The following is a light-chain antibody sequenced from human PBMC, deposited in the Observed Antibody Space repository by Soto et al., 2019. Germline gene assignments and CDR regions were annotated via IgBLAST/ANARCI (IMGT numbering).Light chain of an antibody. CDR2: EVS. CDR3: NSYTSTSARV. Sequence: QSALTQPASVSGSPGQSITISCTGTSSDVGGYNYVSWYQQHPGKAPKVIIYEVSNRPSGVSNRFSGSKSGNTASLTISKLQAEDEADYYCNSYTSTSARVFGGGTKLTVL. J-gene: IGLJ3*02. V-gene: IGLV2-14*01. CDR1: SSDVGGYNY.